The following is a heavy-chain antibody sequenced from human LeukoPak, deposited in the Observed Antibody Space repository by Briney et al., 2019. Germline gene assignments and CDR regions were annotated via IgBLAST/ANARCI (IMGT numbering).Heavy chain of an antibody. CDR1: GYTFTSYY. Sequence: GASVKVSCKASGYTFTSYYMHWVRQAPGQGLEWMGIINPSGGSTSYAQKFQGRVTMTRDTSTSTVYMELSSLRSEDTAVYYCARSRTRIMITFGGVIVDDAFDIWGQGTMVTVSS. CDR2: INPSGGST. D-gene: IGHD3-16*02. J-gene: IGHJ3*02. V-gene: IGHV1-46*01. CDR3: ARSRTRIMITFGGVIVDDAFDI.